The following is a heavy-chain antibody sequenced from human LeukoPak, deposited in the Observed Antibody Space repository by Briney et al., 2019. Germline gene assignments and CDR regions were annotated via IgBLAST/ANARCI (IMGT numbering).Heavy chain of an antibody. V-gene: IGHV1-18*01. D-gene: IGHD2-2*01. J-gene: IGHJ6*02. CDR1: GYTFTSYG. CDR2: ISAYNGNT. Sequence: ASVKVSCKASGYTFTSYGISWVRQAPGQGLEWMGWISAYNGNTNYAQKLQGRVTMTTDTSTSTAYMELRSLRSDDTAVYYCAGDECSSTSCYEGYYYYYGMDVWGQGTTVTASS. CDR3: AGDECSSTSCYEGYYYYYGMDV.